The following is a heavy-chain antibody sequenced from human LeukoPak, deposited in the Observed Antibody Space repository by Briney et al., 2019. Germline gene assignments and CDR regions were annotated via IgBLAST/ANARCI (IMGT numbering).Heavy chain of an antibody. CDR2: IYWDDDK. D-gene: IGHD3-10*01. CDR3: AQYLVRGVIITSDAFDI. V-gene: IGHV2-5*02. CDR1: GFSLRTSGVG. Sequence: SGPTLVNPTQTLTLTCTFSGFSLRTSGVGVGWIRQPPGKALEWLALIYWDDDKRFSPSLKSRLTITKDTSKNQVVLTMTNMDPVDTATYYCAQYLVRGVIITSDAFDIWGQGTVVTVSS. J-gene: IGHJ3*02.